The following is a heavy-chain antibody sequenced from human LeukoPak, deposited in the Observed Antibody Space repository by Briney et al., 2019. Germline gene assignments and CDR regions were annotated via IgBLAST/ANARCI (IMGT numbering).Heavy chain of an antibody. CDR2: IYSGGGT. CDR1: GFTVSSNY. J-gene: IGHJ3*02. V-gene: IGHV3-66*02. D-gene: IGHD6-19*01. Sequence: GGSLSLSCAASGFTVSSNYMTWVRQAPGKGLEWVSVIYSGGGTYYADSVKGRFTISRDNSKNTLYLQMNSLRAEDTAVYYCARDLVAVAGTDAFDIWGQGTMVTVSS. CDR3: ARDLVAVAGTDAFDI.